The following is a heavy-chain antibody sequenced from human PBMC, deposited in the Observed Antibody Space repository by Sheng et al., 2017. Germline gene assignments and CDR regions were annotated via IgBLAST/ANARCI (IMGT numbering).Heavy chain of an antibody. J-gene: IGHJ4*02. CDR1: GYSISSGYY. CDR3: ARVGASIAAHFDY. CDR2: IYHSGST. D-gene: IGHD6-6*01. Sequence: QVQLQESGPGLVKPSETLSLTCTVSGYSISSGYYWGWIRQPPGKGLEWIGSIYHSGSTYYNPSLKSRVTISVDTSKNQFSLKLSSVTAADTAVYYCARVGASIAAHFDYWGQGNPWVTVSS. V-gene: IGHV4-38-2*02.